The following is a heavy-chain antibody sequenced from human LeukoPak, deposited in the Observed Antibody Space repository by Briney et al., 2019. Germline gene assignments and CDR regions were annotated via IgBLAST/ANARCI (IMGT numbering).Heavy chain of an antibody. D-gene: IGHD2-21*02. CDR3: ARGSGDWTYYFDY. CDR2: TYHGGTT. CDR1: GYSISSGYL. Sequence: SETLSLTCTVSGYSISSGYLWGWIRQPPGKGLEWIGSTYHGGTTYSNPPLKSRVIISEDTSKNQFSLKLSSVTAADTAVYYCARGSGDWTYYFDYWGQGTLVTVSS. V-gene: IGHV4-38-2*02. J-gene: IGHJ4*02.